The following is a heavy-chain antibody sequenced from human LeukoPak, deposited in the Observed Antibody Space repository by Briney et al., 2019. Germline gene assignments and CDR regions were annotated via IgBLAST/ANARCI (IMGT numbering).Heavy chain of an antibody. CDR1: GFTFSSYA. D-gene: IGHD6-13*01. Sequence: PGRSLRLSRAASGFTFSSYAMHWVRQAPGKGLEWVAVISYDGSNKYYADSVKGRFTISRDNSKNTLYLQMNSLRAEDTAVYYCARIYSSSWYPGYYYGMDVWGQGTTVTVSS. J-gene: IGHJ6*02. V-gene: IGHV3-30-3*01. CDR3: ARIYSSSWYPGYYYGMDV. CDR2: ISYDGSNK.